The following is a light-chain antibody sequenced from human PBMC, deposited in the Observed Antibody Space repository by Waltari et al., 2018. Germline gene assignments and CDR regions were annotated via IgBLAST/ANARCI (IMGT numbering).Light chain of an antibody. J-gene: IGLJ3*02. Sequence: QSVLTQPPSTFGTPGQRVTISCSGSSANVGPNSVSWYQQLPGTAPSHLIYKNNRRPSGVPDRFSGSKSGTSASLAISGLQSEDEADYYCAAWDDSLNAWMFGGGTKLTVL. CDR2: KNN. CDR3: AAWDDSLNAWM. V-gene: IGLV1-44*01. CDR1: SANVGPNS.